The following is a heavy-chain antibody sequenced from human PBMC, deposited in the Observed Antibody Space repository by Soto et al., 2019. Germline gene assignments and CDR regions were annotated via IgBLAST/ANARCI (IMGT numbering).Heavy chain of an antibody. D-gene: IGHD3-10*01. CDR2: IFYSGIA. CDR1: GVPISSDAYY. Sequence: QLQLQESGPGLVKPSETLSLTCTVSGVPISSDAYYWGWIRQPPGKGLEWSGGIFYSGIAYYNPSLENRVTASVDTSRNPFSLRLSSVTAADTGVYYCARHGPMYGAELFGYWGQGTLVTVSS. CDR3: ARHGPMYGAELFGY. V-gene: IGHV4-39*01. J-gene: IGHJ4*02.